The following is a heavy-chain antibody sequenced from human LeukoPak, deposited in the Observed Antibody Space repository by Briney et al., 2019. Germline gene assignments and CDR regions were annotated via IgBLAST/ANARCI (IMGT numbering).Heavy chain of an antibody. CDR1: GSTFSSYA. CDR3: ANPPTVTTIRFDP. J-gene: IGHJ5*02. V-gene: IGHV3-23*01. D-gene: IGHD4-17*01. CDR2: ISGSGGST. Sequence: GGSLRLSCVASGSTFSSYAMSWVRQAPGKGLEWVSDISGSGGSTYYADSVKGRFTISRDNSKNTLYLQMNSLRAEDTAVYYCANPPTVTTIRFDPWGQGTLVTVSS.